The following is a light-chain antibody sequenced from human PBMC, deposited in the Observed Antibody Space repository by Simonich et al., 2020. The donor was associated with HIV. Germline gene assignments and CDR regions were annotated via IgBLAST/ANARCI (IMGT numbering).Light chain of an antibody. CDR1: QSISSY. V-gene: IGKV1-5*03. Sequence: DIQMTQSPSTLSASVGDRVTIACRASQSISSYLAWYQQKPGKAPKLLIYKASSLKSGVTSRFSGSGSGTEFTLTISSLQPDDFATYFCQQYNSYTWTFGQGTKVEIK. CDR2: KAS. CDR3: QQYNSYTWT. J-gene: IGKJ1*01.